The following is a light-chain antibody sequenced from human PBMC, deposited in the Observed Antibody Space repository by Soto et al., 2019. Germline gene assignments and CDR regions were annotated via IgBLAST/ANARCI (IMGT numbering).Light chain of an antibody. CDR3: QQSYSTPLT. J-gene: IGKJ4*01. V-gene: IGKV1-39*01. CDR2: DVS. CDR1: QSFDIW. Sequence: DIQMTQSPSTLSASVGDRVTITCRASQSFDIWLAWYQHKPGRAPQLLIYDVSTLHSGVPSRFSGSGSGTDFTLTISSLQPEDFATYYCQQSYSTPLTFGGGTKVDIK.